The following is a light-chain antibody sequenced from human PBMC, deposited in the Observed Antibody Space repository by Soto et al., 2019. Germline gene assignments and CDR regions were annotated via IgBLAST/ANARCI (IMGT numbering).Light chain of an antibody. Sequence: EIVMTQSPATLSVSPGXRXTLSXXASQSISXNLAWYQQKPGQAPRLLIYGASTRATGIPARFSGSGSGTEFTLTVSSLQSEDXXVYYCXQYNNWPPYTFGQGTKLEIK. V-gene: IGKV3-15*01. CDR2: GAS. CDR1: QSISXN. J-gene: IGKJ2*01. CDR3: XQYNNWPPYT.